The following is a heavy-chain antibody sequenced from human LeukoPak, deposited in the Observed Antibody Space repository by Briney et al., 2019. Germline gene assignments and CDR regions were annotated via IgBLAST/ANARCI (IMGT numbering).Heavy chain of an antibody. J-gene: IGHJ4*02. CDR1: GFTFSTYG. D-gene: IGHD6-13*01. Sequence: GGSLRLSCAGSGFTFSTYGITWVRQAPGKGLEWVSGISGSGASTYYADSVEGRFTISRDNSKNTVYLQMNSLRVEDTAVYYCGKVDSIAWYLDSWGQGTLVTVSS. CDR3: GKVDSIAWYLDS. CDR2: ISGSGAST. V-gene: IGHV3-23*01.